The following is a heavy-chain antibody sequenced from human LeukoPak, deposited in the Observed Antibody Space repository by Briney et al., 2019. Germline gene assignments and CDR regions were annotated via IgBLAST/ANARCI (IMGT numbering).Heavy chain of an antibody. V-gene: IGHV4-34*01. Sequence: SETLSLTCAVYGGSFSGYYWSWIRQPPGKGLEWIGEINHSGSTNYNPSLKSRVTISVDTSKNQFSLKLSSVTAADTAVYYCARFQQLGPYYYYGMDVWGQGTTVTVSS. CDR2: INHSGST. D-gene: IGHD6-6*01. CDR3: ARFQQLGPYYYYGMDV. CDR1: GGSFSGYY. J-gene: IGHJ6*02.